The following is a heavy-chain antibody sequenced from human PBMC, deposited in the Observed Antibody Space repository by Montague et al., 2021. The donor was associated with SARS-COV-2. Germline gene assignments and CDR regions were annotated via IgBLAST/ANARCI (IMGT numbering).Heavy chain of an antibody. CDR1: GTSFSGYY. D-gene: IGHD3-10*01. J-gene: IGHJ6*03. CDR2: IDHGGST. Sequence: SETLSLTCAVHGTSFSGYYWNWIRQPPGKGLEWIGEIDHGGSTKYSPSLKSRLTISADTSKNQFSLKLTSVAAADTAAYYCARLRDGVVPSPILGVGSYYSYYYMDVWGRGTTVTVSS. V-gene: IGHV4-34*01. CDR3: ARLRDGVVPSPILGVGSYYSYYYMDV.